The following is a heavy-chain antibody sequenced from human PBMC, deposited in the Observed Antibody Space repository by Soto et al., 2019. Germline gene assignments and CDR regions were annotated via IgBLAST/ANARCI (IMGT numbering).Heavy chain of an antibody. CDR3: AREYGTTVTTFDY. Sequence: PSETLSLTCTVSDGSISSYYWSWIGQPPGKGLEWIGYIYYSGSTNYNPSLKSRVTISIDTSKNQFSLKLSSVTAADTAVYYCAREYGTTVTTFDYWGQGTLVTISS. D-gene: IGHD4-17*01. CDR1: DGSISSYY. J-gene: IGHJ4*02. CDR2: IYYSGST. V-gene: IGHV4-59*01.